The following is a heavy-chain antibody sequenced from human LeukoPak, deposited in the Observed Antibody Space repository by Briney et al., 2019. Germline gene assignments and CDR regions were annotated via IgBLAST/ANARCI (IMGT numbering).Heavy chain of an antibody. V-gene: IGHV3-23*01. CDR2: ISGSGGRT. CDR1: GFTFRSDA. CDR3: ANLYYYDSSGYYYSYYFDY. J-gene: IGHJ4*02. Sequence: PGGSLRLSRAASGFTFRSDAMSWVRQAPGKGVEWGSAISGSGGRTYCADSVKGRFTISRDNSKTTLYLQMDSLRAEDTAVYYCANLYYYDSSGYYYSYYFDYWGQGTLVTVSS. D-gene: IGHD3-22*01.